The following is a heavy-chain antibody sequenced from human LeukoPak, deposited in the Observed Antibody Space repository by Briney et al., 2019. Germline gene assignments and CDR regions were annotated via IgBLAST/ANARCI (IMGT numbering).Heavy chain of an antibody. CDR1: GFTFSSYG. J-gene: IGHJ3*02. CDR2: IRYDGSNK. D-gene: IGHD2-21*01. V-gene: IGHV3-30*02. Sequence: GGSLRLSCAASGFTFSSYGMHWVRQAPGKGLEWVAFIRYDGSNKYYADSVKGRFTISRDNAKNSLYLQMNSLRAEDTAVYYCAREVFIQEKGAFDIWGQGTMVTVSS. CDR3: AREVFIQEKGAFDI.